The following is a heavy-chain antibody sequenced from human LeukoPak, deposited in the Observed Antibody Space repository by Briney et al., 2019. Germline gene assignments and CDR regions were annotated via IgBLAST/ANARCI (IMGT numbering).Heavy chain of an antibody. Sequence: SETLSLTCTVSGDSISSGDYYWSWVRQPPGKGLEWIGYTYYSGSTYYNPSLTSRVTISVDTSKNQFSLKLSSVTAADTVVYYCARHVGVGATLFDYWGQGTLVTVSS. J-gene: IGHJ4*02. V-gene: IGHV4-30-4*01. CDR3: ARHVGVGATLFDY. CDR1: GDSISSGDYY. CDR2: TYYSGST. D-gene: IGHD1-26*01.